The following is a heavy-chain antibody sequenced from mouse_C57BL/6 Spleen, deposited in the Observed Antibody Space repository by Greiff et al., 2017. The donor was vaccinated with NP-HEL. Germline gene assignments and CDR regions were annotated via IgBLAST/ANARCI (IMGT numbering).Heavy chain of an antibody. D-gene: IGHD2-4*01. CDR2: IYPSDSET. J-gene: IGHJ2*01. CDR3: AREGGLRRGLDY. Sequence: QVQLQQPGAELVRPGSSVKLSCKASGYTFTSYWMDWVKQRPGQGLEWIGNIYPSDSETHYNQKFKDKATLTVDKSSSTAYMQLSSLTSEDSAVYYCAREGGLRRGLDYWGQGTTLTVSS. V-gene: IGHV1-61*01. CDR1: GYTFTSYW.